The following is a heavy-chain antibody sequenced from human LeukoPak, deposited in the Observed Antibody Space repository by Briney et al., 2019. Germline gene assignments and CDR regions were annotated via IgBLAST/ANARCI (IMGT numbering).Heavy chain of an antibody. Sequence: GGSLRLSCAASGFNFDDYGMSWVRQAPGKGLEWVSGVNWNGYTTGYVDSVKGRFTVARDNAKHSLYLQMNSLRAEETALYYCLAGGGRPASHIDVWGKGTTVTVSS. J-gene: IGHJ6*03. CDR3: LAGGGRPASHIDV. D-gene: IGHD1-26*01. CDR2: VNWNGYTT. CDR1: GFNFDDYG. V-gene: IGHV3-20*04.